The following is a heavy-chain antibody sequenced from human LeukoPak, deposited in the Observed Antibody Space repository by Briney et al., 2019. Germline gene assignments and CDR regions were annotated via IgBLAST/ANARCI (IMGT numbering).Heavy chain of an antibody. Sequence: PGGSLRLSCAASGFTVSSNYMSWVRQAPGKGLEWVSVIYSGGSTYYADSVKGRFTISRDNSKNTLYLQMNSLRAEDTAVYYCARTDPAYCVVTATLLCYYWGQGTLVTVSS. J-gene: IGHJ4*02. CDR1: GFTVSSNY. CDR2: IYSGGST. V-gene: IGHV3-66*01. D-gene: IGHD2-21*02. CDR3: ARTDPAYCVVTATLLCYY.